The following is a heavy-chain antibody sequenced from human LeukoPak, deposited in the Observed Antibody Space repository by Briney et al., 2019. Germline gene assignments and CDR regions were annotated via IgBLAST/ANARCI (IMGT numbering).Heavy chain of an antibody. J-gene: IGHJ5*02. CDR2: VIPIFGTV. CDR3: ASSCLVFNWLDP. V-gene: IGHV1-69*05. CDR1: GGTFNNYA. D-gene: IGHD2-8*01. Sequence: GASVKVSCKASGGTFNNYAISWVRQAPGQGLEWMGGVIPIFGTVNYTETFQGRVTITTDESTNTAFLELRSLTSEDTAVYYCASSCLVFNWLDPWGQGTLVTVSS.